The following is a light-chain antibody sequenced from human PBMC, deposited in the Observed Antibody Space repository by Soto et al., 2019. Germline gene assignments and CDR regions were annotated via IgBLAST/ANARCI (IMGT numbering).Light chain of an antibody. CDR1: QSVSSSY. Sequence: EIVLTQSPGTLSLSPGERATLSCRASQSVSSSYLAWYQQKPGQAPRLLIYGASSRATGIPDRFSGSVSGTDFTLTISRLEPEDFAVYYCQQYGGSPPYTFGPGTKVDIK. CDR3: QQYGGSPPYT. J-gene: IGKJ3*01. CDR2: GAS. V-gene: IGKV3-20*01.